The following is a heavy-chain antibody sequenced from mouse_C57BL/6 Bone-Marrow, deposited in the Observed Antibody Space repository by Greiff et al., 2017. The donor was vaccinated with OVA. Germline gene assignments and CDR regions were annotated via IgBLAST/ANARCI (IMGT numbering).Heavy chain of an antibody. Sequence: VQLQESGAELARPGASVKLSCKASGYTFTSYGISWVKQRTGQGLEWIGEIYPRSGNTYYNEKFKGKATLTADKSSSTAYMELRSLTSEDSAVYFCARSRGPLGNYFDYWGQGTTLTVSS. J-gene: IGHJ2*01. D-gene: IGHD3-1*01. CDR2: IYPRSGNT. CDR3: ARSRGPLGNYFDY. CDR1: GYTFTSYG. V-gene: IGHV1-81*01.